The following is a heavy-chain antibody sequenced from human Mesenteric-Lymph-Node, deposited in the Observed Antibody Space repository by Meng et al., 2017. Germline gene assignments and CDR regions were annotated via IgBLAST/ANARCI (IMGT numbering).Heavy chain of an antibody. CDR3: AREDTAMVKYY. CDR1: GYTFTVYY. V-gene: IGHV1-2*06. Sequence: QVQLVQSGAEVQKPGASVKVSCKASGYTFTVYYMHWVRQAPGQGLEWMGRINPHTGGINYAQEFQGRVAMTRDTSISTAYMELSRLRTDDTAVYYCAREDTAMVKYYWGQGTLVTVSS. CDR2: INPHTGGI. J-gene: IGHJ4*02. D-gene: IGHD5-18*01.